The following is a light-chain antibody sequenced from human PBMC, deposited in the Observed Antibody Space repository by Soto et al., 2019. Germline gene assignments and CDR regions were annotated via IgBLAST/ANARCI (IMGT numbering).Light chain of an antibody. J-gene: IGLJ2*01. CDR1: SSDVGGYNF. V-gene: IGLV2-8*01. CDR2: EVN. Sequence: QSALIQPPSASGSPGQSVTISCTGTSSDVGGYNFVSWFQQNPGKAPKLMIYEVNKRPSGVPDRFSGSKSGNTASLTVSGLQAEDEADYYCSSYAGSNNFVVFGGGTKVTVL. CDR3: SSYAGSNNFVV.